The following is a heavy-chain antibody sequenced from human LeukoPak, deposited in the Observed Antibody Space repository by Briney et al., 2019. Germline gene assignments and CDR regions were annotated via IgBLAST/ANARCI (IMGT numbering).Heavy chain of an antibody. CDR3: ARGPGGRSGYYPLEDYYYYYYMDV. CDR2: ISPNSGGT. CDR1: GYTFTGYY. D-gene: IGHD3-22*01. J-gene: IGHJ6*03. V-gene: IGHV1-2*02. Sequence: ASVKVSCKASGYTFTGYYMHWVRQAPGQGLEWMGWISPNSGGTNYAQKFQGRVTMTRDTSTSTAYMELRSLRSDDTAVYYCARGPGGRSGYYPLEDYYYYYYMDVWGKGTTVTVSS.